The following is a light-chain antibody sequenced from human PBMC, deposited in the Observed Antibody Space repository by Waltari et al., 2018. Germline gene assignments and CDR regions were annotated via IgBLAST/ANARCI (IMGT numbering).Light chain of an antibody. Sequence: QSALTTPASVSGTPGQSITISCTGPTRDVGTYDIGSCYQHHPGKAPKLLICEVIKRPSGVSSRFSGSKSGSTASLTISGLQPDDEADYYCCSYAGLGTYVFGSGTKVTVL. CDR2: EVI. CDR3: CSYAGLGTYV. CDR1: TRDVGTYDI. V-gene: IGLV2-23*02. J-gene: IGLJ1*01.